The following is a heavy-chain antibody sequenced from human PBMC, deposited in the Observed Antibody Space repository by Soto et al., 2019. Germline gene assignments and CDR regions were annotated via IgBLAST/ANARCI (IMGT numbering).Heavy chain of an antibody. D-gene: IGHD1-7*01. Sequence: PSETLSLTCTVSGGSISSGGYYWSWIRQHPGKGLEWIGYIYYSGSTYYNPSLKSRVTISVDTSKNQFSLKLSSVTAADTAVYYCARVPVEGLELLPLNFDYWGQGTLVTVSS. V-gene: IGHV4-31*03. CDR3: ARVPVEGLELLPLNFDY. CDR1: GGSISSGGYY. CDR2: IYYSGST. J-gene: IGHJ4*02.